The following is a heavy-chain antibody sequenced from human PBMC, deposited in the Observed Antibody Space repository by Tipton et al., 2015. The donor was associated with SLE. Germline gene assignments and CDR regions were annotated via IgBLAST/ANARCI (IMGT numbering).Heavy chain of an antibody. CDR3: ARVIDNRGFYINWFDP. CDR2: IYSSGTT. Sequence: TLSLTCTVSGGSITSGGYHWSWIRQPPGKGLEWIGYIYSSGTTYFNPSLKSRITMSVDTSKNQFSLKLNSVTAADTAVYFCARVIDNRGFYINWFDPWGPGTLVTVSS. V-gene: IGHV4-31*03. D-gene: IGHD2/OR15-2a*01. CDR1: GGSITSGGYH. J-gene: IGHJ5*02.